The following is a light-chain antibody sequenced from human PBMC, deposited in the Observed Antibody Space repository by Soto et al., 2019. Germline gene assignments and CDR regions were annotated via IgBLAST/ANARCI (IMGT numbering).Light chain of an antibody. V-gene: IGLV2-14*01. CDR2: EVS. CDR1: SSDIGNYDF. Sequence: LTQPASVSGCPGQSMTISCTGTSSDIGNYDFVSWYQQVPGTAPKAMIYEVSSRPSGVSNRFSGSKSGNTASLTISGLQAEDEAYYYCSSYTTSTSFILFGGGTKVTVL. J-gene: IGLJ2*01. CDR3: SSYTTSTSFIL.